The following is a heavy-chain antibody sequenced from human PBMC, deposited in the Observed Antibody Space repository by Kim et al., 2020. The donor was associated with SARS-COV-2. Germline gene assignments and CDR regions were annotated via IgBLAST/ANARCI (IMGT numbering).Heavy chain of an antibody. V-gene: IGHV3-43*02. CDR2: ISGDGGST. D-gene: IGHD3-22*01. CDR3: AKDWYYYDSSGYSDY. Sequence: GRSLRLSCAASGFTFDDYAMHWVRQAPGKGLEWVSLISGDGGSTYYADSVKGRFTISRDNSKNSLYLQMNSLRTEDTALYYCAKDWYYYDSSGYSDYWGQGTLVTVSS. J-gene: IGHJ4*02. CDR1: GFTFDDYA.